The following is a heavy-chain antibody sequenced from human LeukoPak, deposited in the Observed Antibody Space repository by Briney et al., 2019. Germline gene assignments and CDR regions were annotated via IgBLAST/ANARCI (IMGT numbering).Heavy chain of an antibody. CDR2: IYSGGST. J-gene: IGHJ4*02. CDR1: GFNVSNSY. V-gene: IGHV3-53*01. CDR3: ARATLDN. Sequence: PGGSLRLSCAASGFNVSNSYISWVRQAPGKGLEWVSVIYSGGSTKYTDSVKARFTISRDNSKNTVYLQMNSLGADDTAVYYCARATLDNWGQGTLVTVSS.